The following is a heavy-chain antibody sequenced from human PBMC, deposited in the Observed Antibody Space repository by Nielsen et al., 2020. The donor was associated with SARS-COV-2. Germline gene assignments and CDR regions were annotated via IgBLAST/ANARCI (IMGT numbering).Heavy chain of an antibody. J-gene: IGHJ6*02. CDR2: INPNSGGT. D-gene: IGHD3/OR15-3a*01. CDR1: GGTFTGYY. V-gene: IGHV1-2*02. Sequence: ASVKVSCKASGGTFTGYYIHWVRQAPGQGLEWMGWINPNSGGTDYAEKFQGRVCMTRDAPISTVYMELTSDDTAVYYCARARATIFGLVMSYGMDVWGQGTTVAVSS. CDR3: ARARATIFGLVMSYGMDV.